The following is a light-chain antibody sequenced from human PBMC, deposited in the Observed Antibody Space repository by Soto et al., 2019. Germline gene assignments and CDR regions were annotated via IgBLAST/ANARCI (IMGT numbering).Light chain of an antibody. CDR1: SSNIESST. Sequence: QSVLTQPPAASGSPGQRVTISCSGSSSNIESSTVTWYQQLPGTAPKLVIYSNYDRPSGVPDRFSGSTSGTSASLVIRGLQSEDEADYYCAAWDDILNGYVFGGGTKVTVL. J-gene: IGLJ1*01. V-gene: IGLV1-44*01. CDR3: AAWDDILNGYV. CDR2: SNY.